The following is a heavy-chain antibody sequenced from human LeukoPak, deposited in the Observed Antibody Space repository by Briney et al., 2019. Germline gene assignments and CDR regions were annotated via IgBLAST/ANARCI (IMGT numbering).Heavy chain of an antibody. J-gene: IGHJ5*02. CDR1: GGSISSGSYY. D-gene: IGHD1-7*01. CDR3: AREEWSPSGGYNWNFFLPNWFDP. Sequence: SETLSLTCTVSGGSISSGSYYWSWIRQPAGKGLEWIGRIYTSGSTNYNPSLKSRVTISVDTSKNQFSLKLSSVTAADTAVYYCAREEWSPSGGYNWNFFLPNWFDPWGQGTLVTVSS. V-gene: IGHV4-61*02. CDR2: IYTSGST.